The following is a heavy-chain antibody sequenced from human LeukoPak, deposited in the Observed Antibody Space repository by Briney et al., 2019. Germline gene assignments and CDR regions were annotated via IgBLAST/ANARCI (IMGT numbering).Heavy chain of an antibody. V-gene: IGHV3-23*01. CDR1: GFTFSSYA. CDR2: ISSGGST. Sequence: GGSLRLSCAASGFTFSSYAMIWVRLAPGKGLEWVSSISSGGSTYYADSVQGRFTISRDNSKNTLYLQMNSLRAEDTAVHYCAKAPMYGGYPDYWGQGTLVTVSS. D-gene: IGHD5-12*01. J-gene: IGHJ4*02. CDR3: AKAPMYGGYPDY.